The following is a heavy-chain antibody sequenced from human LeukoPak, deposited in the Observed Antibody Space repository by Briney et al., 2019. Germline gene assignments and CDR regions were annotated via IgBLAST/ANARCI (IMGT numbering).Heavy chain of an antibody. J-gene: IGHJ4*02. Sequence: GGSLRLSCAASGFTFSSNWMSWVRQAPGKGLEWVANIKQNGSEKSYVDSVKGRFTISRDNAQNSLYLQMNNLRADDTAVYYCADPGVGYWGQGTLVTVSS. CDR3: ADPGVGY. V-gene: IGHV3-7*01. CDR2: IKQNGSEK. CDR1: GFTFSSNW. D-gene: IGHD2-8*01.